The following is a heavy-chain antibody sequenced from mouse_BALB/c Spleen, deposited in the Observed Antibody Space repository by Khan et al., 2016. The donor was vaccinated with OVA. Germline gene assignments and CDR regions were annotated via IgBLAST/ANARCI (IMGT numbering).Heavy chain of an antibody. CDR1: GFTFTDYY. Sequence: EVQLQESGGGLVQPGGSLRLSCATSGFTFTDYYMTWVRQPPGEALEWLGFIAKKAYGYRTEYSASVKGRFTISRDTSQNILYLQRTTLGAEDSATYYCARDQVGSYFDYWGQGTTLAVAS. J-gene: IGHJ2*01. CDR3: ARDQVGSYFDY. V-gene: IGHV7-3*02. D-gene: IGHD4-1*02. CDR2: IAKKAYGYRT.